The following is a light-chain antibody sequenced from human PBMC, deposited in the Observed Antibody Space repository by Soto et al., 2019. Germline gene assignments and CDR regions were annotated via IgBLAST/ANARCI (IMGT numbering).Light chain of an antibody. V-gene: IGKV1-9*01. CDR3: QQFDSYPRT. CDR1: QDISSY. CDR2: AAS. J-gene: IGKJ1*01. Sequence: IHLTQSPSSLSASVGDRVTITCRASQDISSYLAWYQQKPGTAPKLLIYAASTLQSGVPSRFSGSGSGTDFTLTISSLQPEDFATYYCQQFDSYPRTFGQGTKVEIK.